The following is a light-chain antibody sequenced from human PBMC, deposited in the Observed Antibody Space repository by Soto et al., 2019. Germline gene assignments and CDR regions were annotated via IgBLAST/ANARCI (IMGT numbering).Light chain of an antibody. CDR2: EVS. V-gene: IGLV2-14*01. CDR1: SSDVGGYDY. CDR3: SSYTSSSTGV. J-gene: IGLJ3*02. Sequence: QSALTQPASVSGSPGQSITISCTGTSSDVGGYDYVSWYQQYPGKAPKLIIYEVSNRPSGVSNRFSGSKSGNTASLTISGLQAEDEADYYCSSYTSSSTGVFGGGTKVTVL.